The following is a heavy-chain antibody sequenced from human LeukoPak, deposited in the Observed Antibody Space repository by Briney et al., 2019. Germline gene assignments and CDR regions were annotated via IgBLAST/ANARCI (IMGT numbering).Heavy chain of an antibody. V-gene: IGHV3-7*01. CDR1: GFTFSSYW. D-gene: IGHD5-24*01. CDR2: IKQDGSEN. CDR3: ARDKMAMSYGWYFDL. Sequence: PGGSLRLSCAASGFTFSSYWMTWVRQAPGKGLEWVANIKQDGSENYYLDSVKGRFTISRDNAKKSLYLQMNSLRAEDTAVYYCARDKMAMSYGWYFDLWGRGTLVTVSS. J-gene: IGHJ2*01.